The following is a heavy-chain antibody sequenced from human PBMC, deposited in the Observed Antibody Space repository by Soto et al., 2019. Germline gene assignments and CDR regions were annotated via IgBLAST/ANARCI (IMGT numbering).Heavy chain of an antibody. V-gene: IGHV4-4*02. J-gene: IGHJ4*02. CDR1: SVSITSSNW. Sequence: PSETLSLTCDVSSVSITSSNWWTWVRQPPGKGLEWLGKIPHSGTVNYNATLRSRVTISVDKPKNQLSLKLMSVTAADTAVYYCARDYDGFDYWGPGILVTVSS. D-gene: IGHD3-16*01. CDR2: IPHSGTV. CDR3: ARDYDGFDY.